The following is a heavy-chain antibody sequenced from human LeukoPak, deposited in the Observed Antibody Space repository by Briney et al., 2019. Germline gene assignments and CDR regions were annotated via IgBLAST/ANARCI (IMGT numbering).Heavy chain of an antibody. Sequence: PGGPLRLSCAASGFTFSSYGMSWVRQAPGKGLEWVSAISSSGSTIYYADSVKGRFTISRDNAKNSLYLQMNSLRAEDTAVYYCAELGITMIGGVWGKGTTVTISS. CDR1: GFTFSSYG. CDR2: ISSSGSTI. V-gene: IGHV3-48*04. D-gene: IGHD3-10*02. CDR3: AELGITMIGGV. J-gene: IGHJ6*04.